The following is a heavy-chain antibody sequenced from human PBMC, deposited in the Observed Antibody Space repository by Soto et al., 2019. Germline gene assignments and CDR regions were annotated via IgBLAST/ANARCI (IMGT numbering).Heavy chain of an antibody. Sequence: GSLRLSCAASGFTFNTRWMSWVRQAPGKGLEWVANINQDGSEKYCLDSVKGRFTISRDNAKNSLSLQMNSLRAEDTAMYYCARDYDRTPGIYWGQGTLVTVSS. J-gene: IGHJ4*02. V-gene: IGHV3-7*04. CDR3: ARDYDRTPGIY. D-gene: IGHD3-22*01. CDR2: INQDGSEK. CDR1: GFTFNTRW.